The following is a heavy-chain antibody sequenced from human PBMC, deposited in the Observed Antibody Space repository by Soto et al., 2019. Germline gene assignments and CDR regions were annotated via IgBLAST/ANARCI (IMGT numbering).Heavy chain of an antibody. CDR1: GYTFTSYY. CDR3: AIDSRGGYYHYLFDY. J-gene: IGHJ4*02. D-gene: IGHD3-3*01. CDR2: INPSGGST. Sequence: QVQLVQSGAEVKKPGASVKVSCKASGYTFTSYYMHWVRQAPGQGLEWMGIINPSGGSTGYAQKFQGRVTMTMDTSTSTVYMELSSLRSEDTAVYYCAIDSRGGYYHYLFDYWGQGTLVTVSS. V-gene: IGHV1-46*01.